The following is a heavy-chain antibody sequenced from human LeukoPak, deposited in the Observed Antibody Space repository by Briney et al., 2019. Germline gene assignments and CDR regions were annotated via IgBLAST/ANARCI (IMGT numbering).Heavy chain of an antibody. CDR3: ARHNPHDYIPDY. CDR1: GDSISSYY. CDR2: IYYTGST. J-gene: IGHJ4*02. D-gene: IGHD4-11*01. V-gene: IGHV4-59*08. Sequence: SETLSLTCTVSGDSISSYYWSWIRRPPGKGLEWIGYIYYTGSTNYNPSLKSRVTISVDTSKNQFSLKLSSVTAADTAAYYCARHNPHDYIPDYWGQGTLVTVSS.